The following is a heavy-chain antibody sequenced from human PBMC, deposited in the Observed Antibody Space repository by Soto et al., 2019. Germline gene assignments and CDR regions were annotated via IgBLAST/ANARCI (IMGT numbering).Heavy chain of an antibody. J-gene: IGHJ6*02. D-gene: IGHD6-13*01. CDR1: GFTFSSYA. Sequence: GGFLRLSCAASGFTFSSYAMHWVRQAPGKGLEWVAVISYDGSNKYYADSVKGRFTISRDNSKNTLYLQMNSLRAEDTAVYYCARGGWGSSWTHYYYGMDVWGQGTTVTVSS. V-gene: IGHV3-30-3*01. CDR2: ISYDGSNK. CDR3: ARGGWGSSWTHYYYGMDV.